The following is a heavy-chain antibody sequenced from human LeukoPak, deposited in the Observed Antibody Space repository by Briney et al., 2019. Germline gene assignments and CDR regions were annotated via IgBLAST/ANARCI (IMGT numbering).Heavy chain of an antibody. V-gene: IGHV3-21*01. CDR3: AREWLQFLDY. J-gene: IGHJ4*02. CDR2: ISSSSSYI. Sequence: GGSLRLSCVASGFTFSSYSMNWVRQAPGKGLEWVSSISSSSSYIYYADSVKGRFTISRDNAKNSLYLQMNSLRAEDTAVYYCAREWLQFLDYWGQGTLVTVSS. CDR1: GFTFSSYS. D-gene: IGHD5-24*01.